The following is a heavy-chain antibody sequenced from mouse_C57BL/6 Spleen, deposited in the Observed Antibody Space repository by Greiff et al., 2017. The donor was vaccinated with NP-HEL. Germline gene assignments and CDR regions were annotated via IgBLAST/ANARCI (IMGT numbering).Heavy chain of an antibody. CDR3: ARSSTYYYGSRGYYAMDY. CDR2: ISPSSGYT. J-gene: IGHJ4*01. CDR1: GFTFTSYT. Sequence: QVQLLQSGAELARPGASVKLSCKASGFTFTSYTMHWVQQRPGKGLEWIGYISPSSGYTKYNQKLKDKATLTADKSYSTSYMQLSSLTSEDSEVYNCARSSTYYYGSRGYYAMDYWGQGTSVTVSS. V-gene: IGHV1-4*01. D-gene: IGHD1-1*01.